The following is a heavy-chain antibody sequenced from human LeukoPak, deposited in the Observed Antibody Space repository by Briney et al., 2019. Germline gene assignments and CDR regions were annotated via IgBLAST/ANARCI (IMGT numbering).Heavy chain of an antibody. Sequence: GSLRLSCAASGFTFSSYRMSWVRQTPGKGLEWIGYIYHSGSTYYNPSLKSRVTISVDRSKNQFSLKLSSVTAADTAVYYCASHSSSWYIKWGQGTLVTVSS. D-gene: IGHD6-13*01. CDR3: ASHSSSWYIK. V-gene: IGHV4-4*02. CDR1: GFTFSSYR. CDR2: IYHSGST. J-gene: IGHJ4*02.